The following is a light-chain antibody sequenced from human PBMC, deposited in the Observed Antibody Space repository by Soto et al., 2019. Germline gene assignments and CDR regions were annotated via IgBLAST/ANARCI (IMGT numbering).Light chain of an antibody. CDR3: CSSGGSPTYV. Sequence: QSGVILTVSVSWSPGKSSNISCTGTRSNVGSYKLVSWYQQHPGKAPKLMIFEVNKRPSGVSNRFSGSKSGNTASLTISGLKVEDEADYYCCSSGGSPTYVFGTGTKVTVL. J-gene: IGLJ1*01. CDR1: RSNVGSYKL. CDR2: EVN. V-gene: IGLV2-23*02.